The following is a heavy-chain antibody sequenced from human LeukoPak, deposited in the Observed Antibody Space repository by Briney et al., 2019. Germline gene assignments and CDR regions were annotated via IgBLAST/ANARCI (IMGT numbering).Heavy chain of an antibody. Sequence: GGSLRLSCAASGFTVSSNYMSWVRQAPGKGLEWVSVIYTDGTTHYADSVKGRFTISRDSSKNTLYLQMSSLRAEDTAVYYCAKDMRTMVQPTYYFDYWGQGTLVTVSS. CDR2: IYTDGTT. J-gene: IGHJ4*02. V-gene: IGHV3-66*01. D-gene: IGHD3-10*01. CDR3: AKDMRTMVQPTYYFDY. CDR1: GFTVSSNY.